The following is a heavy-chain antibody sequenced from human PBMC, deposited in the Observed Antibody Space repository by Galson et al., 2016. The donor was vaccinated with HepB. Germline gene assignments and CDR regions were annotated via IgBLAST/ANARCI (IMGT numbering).Heavy chain of an antibody. CDR3: ARVRLGASGYSINWYVYYNGLDV. CDR2: ISNYGHT. CDR1: GYRFSNYG. Sequence: SVKVSCKASGYRFSNYGISWARQAPGQGLQWMGWISNYGHTDYGQNFQGRLTMITDRSTDTAYMELRSLRSDDTAGYYCARVRLGASGYSINWYVYYNGLDVWGQGTSVSVSS. V-gene: IGHV1-18*01. J-gene: IGHJ6*02. D-gene: IGHD5-12*01.